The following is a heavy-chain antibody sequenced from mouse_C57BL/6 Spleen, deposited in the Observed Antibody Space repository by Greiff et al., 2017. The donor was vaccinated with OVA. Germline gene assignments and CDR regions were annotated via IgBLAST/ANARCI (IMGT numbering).Heavy chain of an antibody. Sequence: VQLQQPGAELVKPGASVKLSSKASGYTFTSYWMHWVKQWPGRGLEWIGRIDPNSGGTKYNEKLQSKATLTVDKPASTAYMQLSRLTSEDSAVCYCARGDYGSSYAMDYWGQGTSVTVSS. J-gene: IGHJ4*01. CDR2: IDPNSGGT. D-gene: IGHD1-1*01. CDR3: ARGDYGSSYAMDY. CDR1: GYTFTSYW. V-gene: IGHV1-62-3*01.